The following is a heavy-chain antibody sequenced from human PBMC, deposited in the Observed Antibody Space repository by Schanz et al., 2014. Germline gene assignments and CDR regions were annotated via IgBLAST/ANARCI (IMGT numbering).Heavy chain of an antibody. Sequence: EVQLVESGGGLAQPGGSLRLSCSVSGFTFSSYTMHWVRQALGKGLEYVSAISSDVNSTYYADSVKNRFTISRDNSKNTLYLHISSLRLDDTAVYYCVKPIKFRGGYTFEGWGQGTLVTVSS. V-gene: IGHV3-64D*06. D-gene: IGHD6-25*01. CDR3: VKPIKFRGGYTFEG. CDR2: ISSDVNST. CDR1: GFTFSSYT. J-gene: IGHJ4*02.